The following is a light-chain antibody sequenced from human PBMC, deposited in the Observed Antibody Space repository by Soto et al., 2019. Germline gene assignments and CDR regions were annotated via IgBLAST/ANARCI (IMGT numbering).Light chain of an antibody. CDR1: QSVSSS. J-gene: IGKJ5*01. V-gene: IGKV3D-15*01. Sequence: TVFTQSPCTLSLSPGERATLSCRASQSVSSSRLAWYRQKPGQAPRLLIYGASSRATGIPARFSGSGSETEFTLSISSLQSEDFAIYYCQQYNNWPITFGQGTRLEIK. CDR3: QQYNNWPIT. CDR2: GAS.